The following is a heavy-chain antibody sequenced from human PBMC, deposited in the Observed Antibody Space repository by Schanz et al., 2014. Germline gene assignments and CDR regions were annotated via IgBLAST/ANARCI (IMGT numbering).Heavy chain of an antibody. J-gene: IGHJ4*02. D-gene: IGHD1-26*01. CDR1: GYDFHIYA. CDR2: ISGYTGDT. V-gene: IGHV1-18*01. Sequence: QILLVQPGPEVKKPGASVTVSCKASGYDFHIYAYSWVRQAPGQGPEWIGWISGYTGDTKYAQKFQHRVNMTTDRTTSTVYMELRSLRFDDTAVYFCARDNGRIRAANSFDYWGQGTRVTVSS. CDR3: ARDNGRIRAANSFDY.